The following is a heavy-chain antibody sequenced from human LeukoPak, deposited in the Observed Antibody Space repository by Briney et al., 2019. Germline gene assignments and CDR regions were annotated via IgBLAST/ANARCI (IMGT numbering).Heavy chain of an antibody. V-gene: IGHV3-48*02. J-gene: IGHJ4*02. CDR1: GFTFSIYS. Sequence: GGSLRLSCAASGFTFSIYSMNWVRQAPGEGLEWVSYIHNSGGTIYYADSVKGRFTISRDNAQNSLFLQMNSLRDEDTAVYYCATAGAGYNFFGLDWGQGTLVTVSS. CDR2: IHNSGGTI. CDR3: ATAGAGYNFFGLD. D-gene: IGHD5-24*01.